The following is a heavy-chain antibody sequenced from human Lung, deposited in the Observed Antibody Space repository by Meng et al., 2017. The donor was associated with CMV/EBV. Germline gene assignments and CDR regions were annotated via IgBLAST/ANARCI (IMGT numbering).Heavy chain of an antibody. Sequence: ASVKVSCKASVHSFIDYDIHWVRRAPGQGLEWIGLINSYGGGTNYAQQFRGRVTMTRDTSTDTAYMELSRLTSDDTAVYYCARDGSLNGPNYYYYNGVDVWGLGTTVTVSS. CDR1: VHSFIDYD. CDR3: ARDGSLNGPNYYYYNGVDV. CDR2: INSYGGGT. V-gene: IGHV1-2*06. J-gene: IGHJ6*02. D-gene: IGHD2-2*03.